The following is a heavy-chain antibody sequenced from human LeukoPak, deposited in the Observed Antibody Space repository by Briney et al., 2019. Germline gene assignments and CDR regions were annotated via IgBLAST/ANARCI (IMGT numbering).Heavy chain of an antibody. Sequence: PGGSLRPSCAASGFNISNYEMIWVRQAPGKGLEWISYISISGNIKKYADSVRGRSTISRDNAKNSLYLQMNSLRAEDTAVYYCARAWAVSFDNWGQGTLVTVSS. CDR2: ISISGNIK. D-gene: IGHD4-17*01. J-gene: IGHJ4*02. V-gene: IGHV3-48*03. CDR1: GFNISNYE. CDR3: ARAWAVSFDN.